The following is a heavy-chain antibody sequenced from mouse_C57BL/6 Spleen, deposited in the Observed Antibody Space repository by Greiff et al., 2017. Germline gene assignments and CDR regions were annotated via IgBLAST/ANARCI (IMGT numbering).Heavy chain of an antibody. V-gene: IGHV5-17*01. Sequence: EVMLVESGGGLVKPGGSLKLSCAASGFTFSDYGMHWVRQAPEKGLEWVAYISSGSSTIYYADTVKGRFTISRDNAKNTLFLQMTSLRSEDTARYYCAKKEIYYDYDRAWYFDVWGTGTTVTVSS. J-gene: IGHJ1*03. CDR1: GFTFSDYG. CDR2: ISSGSSTI. D-gene: IGHD2-4*01. CDR3: AKKEIYYDYDRAWYFDV.